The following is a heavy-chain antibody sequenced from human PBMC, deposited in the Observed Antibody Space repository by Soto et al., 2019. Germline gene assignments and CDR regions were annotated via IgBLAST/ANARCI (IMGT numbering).Heavy chain of an antibody. V-gene: IGHV1-69*06. CDR1: GGTLSSYA. J-gene: IGHJ6*02. Sequence: ASVKVSCKASGGTLSSYAISWVRQAPGEGLEWMGGIIPIFGTANYAQKVQGRVTINADKSTSTAYMELSSLRSEDTAVYYCASVMVGLVNGMDVWGQGTTVTVSS. CDR3: ASVMVGLVNGMDV. CDR2: IIPIFGTA. D-gene: IGHD2-15*01.